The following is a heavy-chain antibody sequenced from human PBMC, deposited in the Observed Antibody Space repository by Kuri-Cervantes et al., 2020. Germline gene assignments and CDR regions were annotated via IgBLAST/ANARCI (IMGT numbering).Heavy chain of an antibody. CDR3: ARAPGYSSSWYGY. J-gene: IGHJ5*01. V-gene: IGHV3-21*01. Sequence: GESLKISCAASGFTFDDYAMHWVRQAPGKGLEWVSSISSSSSYIYYADSVKGRFTISRDNAKNSLYLQMNSLRAEDTAVYYCARAPGYSSSWYGYWGHGTLVTVSS. CDR2: ISSSSSYI. CDR1: GFTFDDYA. D-gene: IGHD6-13*01.